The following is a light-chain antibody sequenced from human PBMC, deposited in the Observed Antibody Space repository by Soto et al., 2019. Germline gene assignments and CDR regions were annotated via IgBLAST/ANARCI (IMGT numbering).Light chain of an antibody. CDR1: QGISSY. Sequence: IQFSQSPSSLSASVGDRVTITCRASQGISSYLGWYQQKPGKAPNLLIYDASTLHSGVPSRFSGGGSGTDFTLTISSLQPEDFAIYYCQQVNVYPSTFGGGTKVDIK. J-gene: IGKJ4*01. V-gene: IGKV1-9*01. CDR2: DAS. CDR3: QQVNVYPST.